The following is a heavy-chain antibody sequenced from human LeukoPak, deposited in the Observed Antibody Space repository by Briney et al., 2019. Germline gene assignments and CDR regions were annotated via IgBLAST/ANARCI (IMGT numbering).Heavy chain of an antibody. J-gene: IGHJ4*02. Sequence: PGGSLRLSCAASGFTFSNYAMSWVRQAPGKGLEWVSAISGSGGYTHYADSVKGRFTISRDNSKNTLYLQMNSLRAEDTAVYYCAKDSRSGTTGTFDYWGQGTLVTVSS. CDR2: ISGSGGYT. D-gene: IGHD1-1*01. CDR1: GFTFSNYA. CDR3: AKDSRSGTTGTFDY. V-gene: IGHV3-23*01.